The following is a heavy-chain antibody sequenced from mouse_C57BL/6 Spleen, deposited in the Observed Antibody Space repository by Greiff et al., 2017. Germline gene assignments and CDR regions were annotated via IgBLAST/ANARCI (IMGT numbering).Heavy chain of an antibody. D-gene: IGHD4-1*01. V-gene: IGHV1-82*01. J-gene: IGHJ3*01. CDR2: IYPGDGDT. CDR1: GYAFSSSW. Sequence: QVQLQQSGPELVKPGASVKISCKASGYAFSSSWMNWVKQRPGKGLEWIGRIYPGDGDTNYNGKFKGKATLTADKSSSTAYMQLSSLTSEDSAVYFCAINWDGAWFAYWGQGTLVTVSA. CDR3: AINWDGAWFAY.